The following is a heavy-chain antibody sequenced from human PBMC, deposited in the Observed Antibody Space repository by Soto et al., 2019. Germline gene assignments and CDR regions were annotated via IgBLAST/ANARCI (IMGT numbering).Heavy chain of an antibody. CDR3: ARGDIWVRGVTIPYFDY. D-gene: IGHD3-10*01. CDR2: IIPIFGTA. CDR1: GGTFSSYA. V-gene: IGHV1-69*01. J-gene: IGHJ4*02. Sequence: QVQLVQSGAEVKKPGPSVKVSCKASGGTFSSYAISWVRQAPGQGLEWMGGIIPIFGTANYAQKFQGRVTITADESTSTAYMELSSLRSEDTAVYYCARGDIWVRGVTIPYFDYWGQGTLVTVSS.